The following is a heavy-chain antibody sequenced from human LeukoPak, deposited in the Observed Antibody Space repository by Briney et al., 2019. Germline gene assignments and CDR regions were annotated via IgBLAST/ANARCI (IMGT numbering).Heavy chain of an antibody. V-gene: IGHV3-23*01. CDR2: ISDSGNT. Sequence: GGSLRLSCAASGFTLSSYAMSWVRQAPGKGLEWVSAISDSGNTYHADSVKGRFTISRDNSKNTLYLQMNSLRAEDTAVYYCAKVGRGVFDYWGQGTLVTVSS. J-gene: IGHJ4*02. CDR1: GFTLSSYA. D-gene: IGHD3-10*01. CDR3: AKVGRGVFDY.